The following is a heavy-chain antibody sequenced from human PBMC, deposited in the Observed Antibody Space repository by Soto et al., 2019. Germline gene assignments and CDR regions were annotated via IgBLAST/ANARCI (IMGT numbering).Heavy chain of an antibody. J-gene: IGHJ4*02. D-gene: IGHD3-10*01. CDR2: ISGSGGAT. CDR3: AIGQSVSTSYFNF. V-gene: IGHV3-23*01. Sequence: GGSLRLSCAASGFPFTIFAVSLVRQSPGKGLEWVSAISGSGGATYYADSVKGRFTVSRDNSRNTVYLQVDSLRVEDTAVYHCAIGQSVSTSYFNFWGKGSVVTVSX. CDR1: GFPFTIFA.